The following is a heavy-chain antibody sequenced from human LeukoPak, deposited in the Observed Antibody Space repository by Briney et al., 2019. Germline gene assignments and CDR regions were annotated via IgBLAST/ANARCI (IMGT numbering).Heavy chain of an antibody. CDR2: INPKSGDT. V-gene: IGHV1-2*02. CDR1: GYSFTDYY. CDR3: ARERCTTAGCDKSFDS. Sequence: ASVKVSCKESGYSFTDYYMHWVRQAPGQGLEWMGWINPKSGDTKYAQKFQGRITMTRDTSISTSYMKLSRLRSDDTAVYYCARERCTTAGCDKSFDSWGQGTLITVSS. J-gene: IGHJ4*02. D-gene: IGHD2-2*02.